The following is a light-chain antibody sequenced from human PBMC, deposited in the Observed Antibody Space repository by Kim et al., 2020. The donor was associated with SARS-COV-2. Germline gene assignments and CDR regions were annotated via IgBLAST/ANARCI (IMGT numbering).Light chain of an antibody. J-gene: IGKJ4*01. CDR1: QSVSSSY. V-gene: IGKV3-20*01. CDR3: QQYGSSPGLT. Sequence: PEERVTLSCRASQSVSSSYLAWYQQKPGQAPRLLIYGASNRATGIPDRFSGSVSGTDFTLTISRLEPEDFAVYYCQQYGSSPGLTFGGGTKVDIK. CDR2: GAS.